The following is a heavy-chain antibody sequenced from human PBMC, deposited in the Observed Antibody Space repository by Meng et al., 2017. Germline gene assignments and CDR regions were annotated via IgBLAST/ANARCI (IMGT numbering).Heavy chain of an antibody. V-gene: IGHV4-34*01. Sequence: QVQLPQGGAVLLKPSEAPSLPCAVYGGAFSGYYWGWISQPPGKGLEWIGEINHSGSTNYNPSLKSRVTISVDTSKNQFSLKLSSVTAADTAVYYCARGRSIVATRVAWFDPWGQGTLVTVFS. J-gene: IGHJ5*02. CDR2: INHSGST. D-gene: IGHD5-12*01. CDR3: ARGRSIVATRVAWFDP. CDR1: GGAFSGYY.